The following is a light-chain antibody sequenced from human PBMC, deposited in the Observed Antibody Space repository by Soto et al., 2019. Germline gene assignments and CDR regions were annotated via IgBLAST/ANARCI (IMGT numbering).Light chain of an antibody. CDR3: QTWGTGIRV. CDR1: SGHSSNA. V-gene: IGLV4-69*01. CDR2: VNSDGSH. Sequence: QPVLTRSPSASASLGASVKLTCTLSSGHSSNAIAWHQQQPEKGPRYLMKVNSDGSHSKGDGIPDRFSGSSSGAERYLTISSLQSEDEADYYCQTWGTGIRVFGGGTKLTVL. J-gene: IGLJ3*02.